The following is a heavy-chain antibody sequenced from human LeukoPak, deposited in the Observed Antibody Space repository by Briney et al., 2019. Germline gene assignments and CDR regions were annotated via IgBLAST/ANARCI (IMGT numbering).Heavy chain of an antibody. J-gene: IGHJ6*04. CDR2: IKPDGREK. D-gene: IGHD3-10*02. Sequence: PGGSLRLSCAASGFTVSSNYMTWVRQAAGRGLEWVANIKPDGREKYYVDSVKGRFAISRDKAKNSLYLQMNSLRAEDTALYYCAQRGITLIGGVWGKGTTVTISS. V-gene: IGHV3-7*01. CDR1: GFTVSSNY. CDR3: AQRGITLIGGV.